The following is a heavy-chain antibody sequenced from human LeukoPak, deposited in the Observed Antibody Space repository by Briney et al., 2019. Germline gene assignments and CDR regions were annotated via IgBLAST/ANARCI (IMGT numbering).Heavy chain of an antibody. D-gene: IGHD2-2*01. CDR1: Y. V-gene: IGHV1-2*02. J-gene: IGHJ4*02. Sequence: YMHXVRQAPGQGLEWMGWISPNSGDTNYAQKFQGRVTMTRDTSISTAYMELSRLRSDDTAVYYCARGSEYQLLLGYFDYWGQGTLVXVS. CDR3: ARGSEYQLLLGYFDY. CDR2: ISPNSGDT.